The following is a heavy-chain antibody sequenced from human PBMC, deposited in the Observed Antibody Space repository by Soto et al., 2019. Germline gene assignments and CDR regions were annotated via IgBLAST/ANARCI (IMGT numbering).Heavy chain of an antibody. J-gene: IGHJ5*02. D-gene: IGHD1-26*01. CDR2: ISGSGGST. V-gene: IGHV3-23*01. CDR1: GFTFSSYA. CDR3: AKFLINTGRVGAGRIYWFDP. Sequence: GGSLRLSCAASGFTFSSYAMSWVRQAPGKGLEWVSAISGSGGSTYYADSVKGRFTISRDNSKNTLYLQMNSLRAEDTAVYYCAKFLINTGRVGAGRIYWFDPWGQGTLVTVSS.